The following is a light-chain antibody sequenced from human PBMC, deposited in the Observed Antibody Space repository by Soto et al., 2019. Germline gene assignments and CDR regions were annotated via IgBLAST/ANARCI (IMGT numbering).Light chain of an antibody. CDR2: ENN. CDR3: GTWDSSLSAGV. J-gene: IGLJ2*01. CDR1: NSNIGNNY. V-gene: IGLV1-51*01. Sequence: QSVLTQPPSVSAAPRQKVTISCSGSNSNIGNNYVSWFQQLPGTAPKLLIYENNKRPLGIPDRFSGSKSGTSATLGIAGLQTGDEADYYCGTWDSSLSAGVFGGGTKLTVL.